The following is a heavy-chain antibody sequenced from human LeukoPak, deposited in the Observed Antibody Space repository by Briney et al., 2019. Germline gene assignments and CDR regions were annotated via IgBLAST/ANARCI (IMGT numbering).Heavy chain of an antibody. CDR1: GGSISSCSYY. D-gene: IGHD4-17*01. V-gene: IGHV4-39*01. Sequence: SETLSLTCTVPGGSISSCSYYWGWIRQPPGKGLEWIGSIYYSGSTYYNPSLKSRVTISVDTSKNQFSLKLSSVTAADTAVYYCARRFIYGDYLIDYWGQGTLVTVSS. CDR3: ARRFIYGDYLIDY. CDR2: IYYSGST. J-gene: IGHJ4*02.